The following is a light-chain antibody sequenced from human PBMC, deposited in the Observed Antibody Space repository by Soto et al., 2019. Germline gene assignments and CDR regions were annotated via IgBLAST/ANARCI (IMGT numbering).Light chain of an antibody. CDR1: QSISTW. CDR2: KAS. V-gene: IGKV1-5*03. J-gene: IGKJ5*01. Sequence: DIQMTQSPSTLSASVGARVTITCRASQSISTWLAWYQQKPGKAPKLLIYKASSLESGVPSRFSGSGSGTEFTLTISSLQPDEFATYYCQHYNSYPITFGQGTKLEIK. CDR3: QHYNSYPIT.